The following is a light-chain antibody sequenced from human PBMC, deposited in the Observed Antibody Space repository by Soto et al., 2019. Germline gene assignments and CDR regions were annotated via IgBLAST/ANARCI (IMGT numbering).Light chain of an antibody. CDR1: QSFTSN. Sequence: EIVMTQSPATLSVSPGERATLSCRASQSFTSNLAWYQQKPGQAPRLLIYGASTRATGIPARFSGSGSGTECSLTISSLQSEDFAVYYCQQYNNWPPAWTFGRGTKVEIK. J-gene: IGKJ1*01. CDR2: GAS. V-gene: IGKV3-15*01. CDR3: QQYNNWPPAWT.